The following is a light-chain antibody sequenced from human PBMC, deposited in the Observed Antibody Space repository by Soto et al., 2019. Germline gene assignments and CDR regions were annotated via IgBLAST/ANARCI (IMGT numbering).Light chain of an antibody. J-gene: IGKJ1*01. Sequence: IQLTQSPSSLSASIGDRVTITCRASQDISSFLAWYQQKPGTAPKLLIYAASTLQSGVPSRFSGSGSETETPPTISRLQPEDSATYYCLQNNSYPRTFGQGTKVDIK. CDR1: QDISSF. CDR3: LQNNSYPRT. V-gene: IGKV1-9*01. CDR2: AAS.